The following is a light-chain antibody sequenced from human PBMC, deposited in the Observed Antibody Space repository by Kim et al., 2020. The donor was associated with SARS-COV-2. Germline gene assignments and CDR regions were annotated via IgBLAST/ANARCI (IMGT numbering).Light chain of an antibody. CDR2: YDN. Sequence: SYELTQPPSVSVAPGETATVSCGGDSLQAKTVHWYQQKPGQAPVLVIQYDNERPSGIPERISGSTSGNMATLTLSRVEAGDEADDYCQVWDSDTDHVIFGGGTQLTVL. V-gene: IGLV3-21*04. CDR3: QVWDSDTDHVI. J-gene: IGLJ2*01. CDR1: SLQAKT.